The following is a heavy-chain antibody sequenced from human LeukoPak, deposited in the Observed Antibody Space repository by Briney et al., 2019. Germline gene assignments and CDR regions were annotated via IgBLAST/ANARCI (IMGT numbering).Heavy chain of an antibody. D-gene: IGHD2-8*01. CDR1: GFTFSSYA. J-gene: IGHJ5*02. Sequence: GGSLSLSCAASGFTFSSYAMSWVRQAPGKGLEWVSAISGSGGSTYYADSVKGRFTISRDNSKNTLYLQMNSLRAEDTAVYYCAKGVGVHNWFDPWGQGTLVTVSS. V-gene: IGHV3-23*01. CDR3: AKGVGVHNWFDP. CDR2: ISGSGGST.